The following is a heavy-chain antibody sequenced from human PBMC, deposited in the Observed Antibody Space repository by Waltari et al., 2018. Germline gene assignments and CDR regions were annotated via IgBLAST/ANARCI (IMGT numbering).Heavy chain of an antibody. Sequence: QVQLQESGPGLVKPSATLSLTCTVSGGSISSYYWSWFRQPPVKGLEWIGYIYYSGSTNYNPSLKSRVTISVDTSKNQFSLKLSSVTAADTAVYYCARWYYYDSSGYSDYYGMDVWGQGTTVTVSS. J-gene: IGHJ6*02. CDR2: IYYSGST. V-gene: IGHV4-59*01. CDR3: ARWYYYDSSGYSDYYGMDV. CDR1: GGSISSYY. D-gene: IGHD3-22*01.